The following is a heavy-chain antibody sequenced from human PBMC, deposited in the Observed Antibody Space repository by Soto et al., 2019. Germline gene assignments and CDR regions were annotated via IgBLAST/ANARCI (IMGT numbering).Heavy chain of an antibody. Sequence: GASVKVSCKASGYTFTGYYMHWVRQAPGQGLEWMGWINPNSGGTNYAQKFQGWVTMTRDTSISTAYMELSRLRSDDTAVYYCARGNYDFWSGYLDYYFDYWGQGTLVTVSS. V-gene: IGHV1-2*04. D-gene: IGHD3-3*01. CDR1: GYTFTGYY. CDR2: INPNSGGT. CDR3: ARGNYDFWSGYLDYYFDY. J-gene: IGHJ4*02.